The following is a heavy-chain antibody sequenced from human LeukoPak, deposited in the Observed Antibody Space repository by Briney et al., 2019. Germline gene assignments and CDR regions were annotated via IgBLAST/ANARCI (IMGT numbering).Heavy chain of an antibody. CDR2: IYHSGST. D-gene: IGHD6-6*01. J-gene: IGHJ1*01. Sequence: SETLSLTCTVSCGSSSTYYWDWTRQPTGKGLEWIGYIYHSGSTNYNPSLQSRVTISVDTSKNQFSLNLNSVTAADTAVYYCARGGAARLHFQNWGQGTLVTVSS. CDR1: CGSSSTYY. V-gene: IGHV4-59*01. CDR3: ARGGAARLHFQN.